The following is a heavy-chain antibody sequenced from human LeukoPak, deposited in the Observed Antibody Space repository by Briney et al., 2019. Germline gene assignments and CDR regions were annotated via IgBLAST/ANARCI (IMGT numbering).Heavy chain of an antibody. D-gene: IGHD6-25*01. CDR2: INHSGST. J-gene: IGHJ4*02. CDR1: GGSFSGYY. V-gene: IGHV4-34*01. Sequence: SETLSLTCAVYGGSFSGYYWSWIRQPPGKGLEWIGEINHSGSTNYNPSLESRVTILVDTSKNQFSLKLSSVTAADTAVYYCARDPTSAAGFDYWGQGTLVTVSS. CDR3: ARDPTSAAGFDY.